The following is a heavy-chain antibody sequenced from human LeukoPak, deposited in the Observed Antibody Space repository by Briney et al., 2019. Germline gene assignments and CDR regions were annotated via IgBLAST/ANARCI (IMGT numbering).Heavy chain of an antibody. CDR1: GFTFNNYW. J-gene: IGHJ4*02. CDR2: IKQDGSIK. Sequence: GGSLRLSCAASGFTFNNYWMSWVRQAPGKGLEWVANIKQDGSIKYYVDSVKGRITISRDNAKKPVYLQMNSLRAEDTAVYYCARIGYSSSSFDYWGQGNLVTVSS. D-gene: IGHD6-6*01. CDR3: ARIGYSSSSFDY. V-gene: IGHV3-7*01.